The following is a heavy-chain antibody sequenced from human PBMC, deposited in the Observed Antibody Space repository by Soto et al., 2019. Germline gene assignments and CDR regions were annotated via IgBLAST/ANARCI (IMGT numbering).Heavy chain of an antibody. CDR2: VYYSGGT. J-gene: IGHJ3*02. CDR3: ARGNDWKSSTFDI. D-gene: IGHD2-21*01. CDR1: GGSLTDHY. V-gene: IGHV4-59*11. Sequence: QVQLQESGPGLVKPSETLSLTCTVAGGSLTDHYWNWFRQSPGKGLHWIGYVYYSGGTNYNPSLKSRVTMSVDTSKNHVSLNLRSVTAADAAVYYCARGNDWKSSTFDIWGQGTMVSVSS.